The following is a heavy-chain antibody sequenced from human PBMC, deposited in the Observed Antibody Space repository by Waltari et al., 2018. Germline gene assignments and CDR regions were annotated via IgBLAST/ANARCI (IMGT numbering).Heavy chain of an antibody. V-gene: IGHV3-21*01. CDR2: ITTSSTYM. D-gene: IGHD2-2*01. CDR3: ARDLIEPAAIGNYYYGMDV. J-gene: IGHJ6*02. Sequence: EVQLVESGGGVVRPGGSLRLACVASGFSLRSYNMTWVRQAPGKGLEWVSSITTSSTYMYYVDSLKGRFTISRDDAKNSLFLQMNSLRAEDTAVYYCARDLIEPAAIGNYYYGMDVWGQGTTVTVSS. CDR1: GFSLRSYN.